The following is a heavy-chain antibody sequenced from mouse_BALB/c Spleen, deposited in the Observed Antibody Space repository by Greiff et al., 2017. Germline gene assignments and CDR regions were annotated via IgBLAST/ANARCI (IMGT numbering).Heavy chain of an antibody. J-gene: IGHJ3*01. Sequence: VKVVESGPGLVAPSQSLSITCTVSGFSLTSYGVHWVRQPPGKGLEWLGVIWAGGSTNYNSALMSRLSISKDNSKSQVFLKMNSLQTDDTAMYYCARDYYGYDWFAYWGQGTLVTVSA. V-gene: IGHV2-9*02. CDR2: IWAGGST. CDR3: ARDYYGYDWFAY. D-gene: IGHD1-2*01. CDR1: GFSLTSYG.